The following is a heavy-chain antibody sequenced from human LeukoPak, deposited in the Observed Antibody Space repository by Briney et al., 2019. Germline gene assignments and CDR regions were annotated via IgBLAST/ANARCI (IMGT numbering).Heavy chain of an antibody. D-gene: IGHD3-9*01. Sequence: SETLSPTCTVSGGSISSSSYYWGWIRQPPGKGLEWIGSIYYSGSTYYNPSLKSRVTISVDTSKNQFSLKLSSVTAADTAVYYCARGPSGYFDSSFDLWGQGTLVTVSS. J-gene: IGHJ5*02. CDR1: GGSISSSSYY. CDR2: IYYSGST. V-gene: IGHV4-39*01. CDR3: ARGPSGYFDSSFDL.